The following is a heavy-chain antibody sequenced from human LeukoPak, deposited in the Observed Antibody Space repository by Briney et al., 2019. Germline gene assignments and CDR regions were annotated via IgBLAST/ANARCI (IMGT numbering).Heavy chain of an antibody. J-gene: IGHJ4*02. CDR3: AKVGGSGNYYPEC. CDR1: GFTFTNYA. V-gene: IGHV3-23*01. Sequence: GGSLRLSCAASGFTFTNYAMSWVRQAPGKGLEWISAISANSRSTYYADSVKGRFTISRDDSKNTLFLQMNSLRAEDTAIYYCAKVGGSGNYYPECWGQGTLVTVSS. D-gene: IGHD3-10*01. CDR2: ISANSRST.